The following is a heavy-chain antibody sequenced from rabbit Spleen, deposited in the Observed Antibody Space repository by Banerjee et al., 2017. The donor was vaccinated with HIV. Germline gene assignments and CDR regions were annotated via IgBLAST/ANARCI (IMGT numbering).Heavy chain of an antibody. D-gene: IGHD1-1*01. Sequence: QEQLVESGGDLVQPEGSLTLTCKASGLDFSSSYWICWVRQAPGKGLEWIACIYAGSSGSTYYASWAKGRFTISKASSTTVTLQMTSLTAADTATYFCARDFTASGRYYFNLWGPGTLVTVS. V-gene: IGHV1S45*01. CDR3: ARDFTASGRYYFNL. J-gene: IGHJ4*01. CDR1: GLDFSSSYW. CDR2: IYAGSSGST.